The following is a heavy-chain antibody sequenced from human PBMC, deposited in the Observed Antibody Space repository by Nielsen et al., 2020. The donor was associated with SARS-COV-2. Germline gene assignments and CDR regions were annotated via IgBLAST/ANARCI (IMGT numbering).Heavy chain of an antibody. CDR3: ARESSGSYYDY. CDR1: GFTFSSYW. D-gene: IGHD3-10*01. Sequence: GESLKISCAASGFTFSSYWMSWVRQAPGKGLEWVANIKQDGSEKCYVDSVKGRFTISRDNAKNSLYLQMNSLRAEDTAVYYCARESSGSYYDYWGQGTLVTVSS. V-gene: IGHV3-7*03. CDR2: IKQDGSEK. J-gene: IGHJ4*02.